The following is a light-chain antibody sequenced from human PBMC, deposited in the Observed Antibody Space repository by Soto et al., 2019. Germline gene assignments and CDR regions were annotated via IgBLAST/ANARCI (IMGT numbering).Light chain of an antibody. V-gene: IGLV1-40*01. CDR3: QSYDPTLNVV. CDR2: ANN. Sequence: QSVLTQPPSVSGAPGQTVTISCTGSNSNVGGGYDVHWYQQLPGSAPKLLIYANNNRPSGVPDRFSGSKSGTSASLAITGLQAEDGADYYCQSYDPTLNVVFGGGTQLTVL. CDR1: NSNVGGGYD. J-gene: IGLJ2*01.